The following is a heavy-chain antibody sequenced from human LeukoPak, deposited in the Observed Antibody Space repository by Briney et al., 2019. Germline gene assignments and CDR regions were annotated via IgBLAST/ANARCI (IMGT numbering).Heavy chain of an antibody. Sequence: SQTLSLTCAISGDSVSSNSAAWSWIRQSPSRGLEWLGRTYYRSKLYNDYAVSVKSRITINPDTSKNQFSLQLNSVTPEDTAVYYCARDPRYYYDSSGYFAVGYNWFDPWGQGTLVTVSS. CDR1: GDSVSSNSAA. D-gene: IGHD3-22*01. V-gene: IGHV6-1*01. CDR2: TYYRSKLYN. J-gene: IGHJ5*02. CDR3: ARDPRYYYDSSGYFAVGYNWFDP.